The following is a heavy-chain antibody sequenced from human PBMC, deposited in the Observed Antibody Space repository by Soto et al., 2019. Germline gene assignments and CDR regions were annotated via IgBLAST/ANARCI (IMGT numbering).Heavy chain of an antibody. CDR2: INHSGST. Sequence: SETLSLTCAVYGGSFSGYYWSWIRQPPGKGLEWIGEINHSGSTNYNPSLKSRVTISVDTSKNQFSLKLSSVTAADTAVYYCARFLPGIYSGYENDYWGQGTLVTVSS. V-gene: IGHV4-34*01. CDR3: ARFLPGIYSGYENDY. J-gene: IGHJ4*02. CDR1: GGSFSGYY. D-gene: IGHD5-12*01.